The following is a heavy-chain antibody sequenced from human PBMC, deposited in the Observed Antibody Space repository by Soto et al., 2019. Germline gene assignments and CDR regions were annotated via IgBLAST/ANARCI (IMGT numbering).Heavy chain of an antibody. V-gene: IGHV3-30*18. CDR1: GFTFSSYG. J-gene: IGHJ4*02. D-gene: IGHD3-22*01. CDR3: AEGAHWYYYDSSGYYPGRDYFDY. Sequence: GGSLRLSCAASGFTFSSYGMHWVRQAPGKGLEWVAVISYDGSNKYYADSVKGRFTISRDNSKNTLYLQMNSLRAEDTAVYYCAEGAHWYYYDSSGYYPGRDYFDYWGQGTLVTVSS. CDR2: ISYDGSNK.